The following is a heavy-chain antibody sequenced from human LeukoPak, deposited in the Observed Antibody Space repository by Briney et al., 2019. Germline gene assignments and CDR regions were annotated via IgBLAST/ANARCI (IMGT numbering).Heavy chain of an antibody. Sequence: ASVKVSCKAFGYTFTSNYMHWVRQAPGQGPEWMGVINPSGGSTSYAQKFQGRVTMTRDTSTSTVYMELSSLRSEDTGVYYCAREGGDTPMVKFDSWGQGTLVTVSS. CDR2: INPSGGST. CDR1: GYTFTSNY. CDR3: AREGGDTPMVKFDS. V-gene: IGHV1-46*01. D-gene: IGHD5-18*01. J-gene: IGHJ4*02.